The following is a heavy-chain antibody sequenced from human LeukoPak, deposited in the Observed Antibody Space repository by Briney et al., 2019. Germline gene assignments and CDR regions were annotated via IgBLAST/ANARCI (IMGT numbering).Heavy chain of an antibody. Sequence: PGGSLRLSCAASGFTFSSYAMSWVRQAPGKGLEWVSAISGSGGSTYYADSVKGRFTISRDNSKNTLYLQMNSLRAEDTAVYYWAKGPLFLEWLGAPDYWGQGTLVTVSS. CDR3: AKGPLFLEWLGAPDY. CDR1: GFTFSSYA. D-gene: IGHD3-3*01. J-gene: IGHJ4*02. CDR2: ISGSGGST. V-gene: IGHV3-23*01.